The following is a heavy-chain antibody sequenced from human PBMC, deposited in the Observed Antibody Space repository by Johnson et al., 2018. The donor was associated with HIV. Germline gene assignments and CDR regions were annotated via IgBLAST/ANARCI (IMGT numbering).Heavy chain of an antibody. D-gene: IGHD5-18*01. Sequence: VQLVESGGGLVQPGGSLRLSCAASGFTFSSYWMGWVRQAPGKGLEWVANIKQDGSEKYYVDSVRGRFTISRDNAENSLILQMNSLRADDTAVYYCARVVGYKYGSAGDNDAFDIWGQGTMVTVSS. CDR2: IKQDGSEK. J-gene: IGHJ3*02. CDR3: ARVVGYKYGSAGDNDAFDI. V-gene: IGHV3-7*02. CDR1: GFTFSSYW.